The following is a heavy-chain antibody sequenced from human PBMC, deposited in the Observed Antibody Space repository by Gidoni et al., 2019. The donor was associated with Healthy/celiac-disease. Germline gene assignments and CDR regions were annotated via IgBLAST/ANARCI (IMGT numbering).Heavy chain of an antibody. CDR3: AREGLIVARWGYFDY. Sequence: QVQLVQSGAEVTKPGASVKVSCKSSCYTVTSNYMHWVRQAPGQGLEWTGITNPSGGSTSYAQKFQGRVTMTRDTSTSTVYMELSSLRSEDTAVYYCAREGLIVARWGYFDYWGQGTLVTVSS. CDR2: TNPSGGST. V-gene: IGHV1-46*01. D-gene: IGHD5-12*01. CDR1: CYTVTSNY. J-gene: IGHJ4*02.